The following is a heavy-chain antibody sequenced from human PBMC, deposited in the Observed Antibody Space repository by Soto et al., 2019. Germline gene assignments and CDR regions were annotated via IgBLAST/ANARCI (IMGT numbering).Heavy chain of an antibody. CDR2: VSGSNGNT. V-gene: IGHV1-18*04. Sequence: QVQLVQSEAEVKKPGASVKVSCEASGYTFINHGISWVRQAPGQELEWLGWVSGSNGNTKYAQKFQGRVTMTTETSTSTALMELRNLRSDDTAVYFCARDFYPLAYYFDPCGQGTLGTVSS. CDR3: ARDFYPLAYYFDP. CDR1: GYTFINHG. J-gene: IGHJ4*02.